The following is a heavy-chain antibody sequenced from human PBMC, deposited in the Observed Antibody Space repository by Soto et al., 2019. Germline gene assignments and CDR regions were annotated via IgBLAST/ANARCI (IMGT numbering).Heavy chain of an antibody. CDR1: SGSISSSSYY. J-gene: IGHJ4*02. CDR3: ARRRQLVAALDY. Sequence: QLQLQESGPGLVKPSETLSLTCTVSSGSISSSSYYWDWIRQPPGKGLEWIGSIYYSGSTNYNPALKSRVSISVDTSKNQFSLTVTSLTAADTAVYYCARRRQLVAALDYWGQGTLVTVSS. V-gene: IGHV4-39*01. D-gene: IGHD2-15*01. CDR2: IYYSGST.